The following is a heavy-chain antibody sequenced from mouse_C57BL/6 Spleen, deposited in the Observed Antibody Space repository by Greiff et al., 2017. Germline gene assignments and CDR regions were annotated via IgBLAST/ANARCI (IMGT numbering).Heavy chain of an antibody. CDR1: GYTFTSYG. CDR3: ARGTGTGNAMDY. J-gene: IGHJ4*01. Sequence: QVQLQQSGAELARPGASVKLSCKASGYTFTSYGISWVKQRTGQGLEWIGEIYPRSGSTYYNEKFKGKATLTADKSTSTAYMELRSLTSEDAAVYFCARGTGTGNAMDYWGQGTSVTVSS. V-gene: IGHV1-81*01. D-gene: IGHD4-1*01. CDR2: IYPRSGST.